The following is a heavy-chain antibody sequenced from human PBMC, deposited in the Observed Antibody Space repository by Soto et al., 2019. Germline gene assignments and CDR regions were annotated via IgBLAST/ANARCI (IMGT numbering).Heavy chain of an antibody. CDR1: GGSMNGYY. Sequence: QVHLQESGPGLVKPSETLSLTCSVSGGSMNGYYWTCIRQPPGQGLEWIGYISYSGTTNYNPSLKSRVTISVDTSKNQFSLKLTSVTATDTAVYYCAREGRSFDSWGQGSLVTVSS. V-gene: IGHV4-59*01. CDR3: AREGRSFDS. CDR2: ISYSGTT. J-gene: IGHJ4*02.